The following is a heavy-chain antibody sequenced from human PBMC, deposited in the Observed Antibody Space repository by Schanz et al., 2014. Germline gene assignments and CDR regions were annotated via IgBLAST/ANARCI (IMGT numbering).Heavy chain of an antibody. CDR3: ARAFGGYDPAGALDY. CDR1: GYTFSDYY. D-gene: IGHD5-12*01. J-gene: IGHJ4*02. V-gene: IGHV1-2*04. CDR2: INPNTGGT. Sequence: QVQLVQSGAEVKKPGSSVKVSCKASGYTFSDYYIHWVRQAPGQGLEWMGWINPNTGGTNFAQKFQGWVTMTRDTSISTAYMELSRLKSDDTAVYYCARAFGGYDPAGALDYWGQGTLVTASS.